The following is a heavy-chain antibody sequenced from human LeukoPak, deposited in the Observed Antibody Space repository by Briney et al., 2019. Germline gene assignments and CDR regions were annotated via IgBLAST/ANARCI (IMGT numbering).Heavy chain of an antibody. D-gene: IGHD2-21*02. V-gene: IGHV1-2*02. CDR2: INPNSGDT. CDR3: ARPNGDFYNWFDT. J-gene: IGHJ5*02. Sequence: GASVKVSCKASGYTFTGYYIHWVRQAPGQGPEYMGWINPNSGDTNYAQKFQDRVTLTRDTSISTAYMELSNLRSDDTAMYYCARPNGDFYNWFDTWGQGTLVTGSS. CDR1: GYTFTGYY.